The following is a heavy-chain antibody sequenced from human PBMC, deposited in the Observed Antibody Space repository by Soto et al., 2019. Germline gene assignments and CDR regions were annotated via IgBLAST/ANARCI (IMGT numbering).Heavy chain of an antibody. CDR1: GFTFSSYG. CDR2: IWYDGSNK. J-gene: IGHJ5*02. CDR3: ARDATHSGSYFNWFDP. Sequence: LRLSCAASGFTFSSYGMHWVRQAPVKGLEWVAVIWYDGSNKYYADSVKGRFTISRDNSKNTLYLQMNSLRAEDTAVYYCARDATHSGSYFNWFDPWGQGTLVTVSS. V-gene: IGHV3-33*01. D-gene: IGHD1-26*01.